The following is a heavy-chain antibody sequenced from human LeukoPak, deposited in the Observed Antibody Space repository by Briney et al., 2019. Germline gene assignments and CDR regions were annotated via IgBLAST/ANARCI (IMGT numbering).Heavy chain of an antibody. CDR2: ISGSGDNT. CDR1: GFTFSSYA. Sequence: GGSLRLSCAASGFTFSSYALSWVRQAPGKGLEWVSAISGSGDNTYYANSVKGRFTISRDNSKNTLFLQMSSLRAEDTAIYYCAKDHTIDKWHLTTGLDYWGQGSLVTVSS. D-gene: IGHD3-3*01. V-gene: IGHV3-23*01. J-gene: IGHJ4*02. CDR3: AKDHTIDKWHLTTGLDY.